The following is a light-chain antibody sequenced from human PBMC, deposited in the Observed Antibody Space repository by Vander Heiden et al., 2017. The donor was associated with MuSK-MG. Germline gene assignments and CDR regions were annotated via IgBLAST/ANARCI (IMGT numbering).Light chain of an antibody. J-gene: IGKJ2*01. CDR1: QILLHSNGYNY. V-gene: IGKV2-28*01. CDR2: LGS. Sequence: DIVMTQSPLSLPVTPGEPASIPCRSSQILLHSNGYNYWDGYLQKPGQSPQILLYLGSNRASGVPDRWSGSGSGTDVTLKISRVEAEDVGVYYCMQALQTPDTFGQGTKLEIK. CDR3: MQALQTPDT.